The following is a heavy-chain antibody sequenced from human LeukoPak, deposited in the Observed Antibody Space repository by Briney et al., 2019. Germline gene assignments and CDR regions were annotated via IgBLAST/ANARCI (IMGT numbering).Heavy chain of an antibody. CDR2: IYVSGST. CDR1: GGSISSYY. Sequence: PSETLSLTCTVSGGSISSYYWSWIRQPAGKGPKWIGRIYVSGSTNYNPSLKSRVTMSIDMSKTQFSLNLTSVTAADTAVYYCARDRTGYSGYEGDPFDIWGQGTMVTVSP. J-gene: IGHJ3*02. V-gene: IGHV4-4*07. D-gene: IGHD5-12*01. CDR3: ARDRTGYSGYEGDPFDI.